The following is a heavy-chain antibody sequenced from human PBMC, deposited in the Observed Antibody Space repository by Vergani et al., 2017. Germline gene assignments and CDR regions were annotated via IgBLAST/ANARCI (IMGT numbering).Heavy chain of an antibody. J-gene: IGHJ4*02. CDR1: GFTFSSYG. V-gene: IGHV3-33*01. CDR2: IWYDGSNK. D-gene: IGHD2-2*02. Sequence: QVQLVESGGGVVPPGRSLRLSCAASGFTFSSYGMHWVRQAPGKGLEWVAVIWYDGSNKYYADSVKGRFTISRDNSKNTLYLQMNSLRAEDTAVYYCARGRYQLLYDLALHGPLNFDYWGQGTLVTVSS. CDR3: ARGRYQLLYDLALHGPLNFDY.